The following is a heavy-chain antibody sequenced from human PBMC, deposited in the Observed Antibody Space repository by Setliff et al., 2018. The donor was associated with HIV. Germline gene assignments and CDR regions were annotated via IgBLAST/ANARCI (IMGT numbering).Heavy chain of an antibody. Sequence: PGGSLRLSCAASGFTFSSYTMNWVRQAPGKGLEWVSSIDSSSSYIYYADSVKGRFTISRDNAKNSLYLQMNSLRAEDTAVYYCAREGAGSSWYPDWFDPWGQGTLVTVSS. J-gene: IGHJ5*02. CDR3: AREGAGSSWYPDWFDP. V-gene: IGHV3-21*01. CDR2: IDSSSSYI. CDR1: GFTFSSYT. D-gene: IGHD6-13*01.